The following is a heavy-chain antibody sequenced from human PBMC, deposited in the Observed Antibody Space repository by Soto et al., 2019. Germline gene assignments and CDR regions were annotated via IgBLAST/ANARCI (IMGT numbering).Heavy chain of an antibody. CDR3: AKARHSSSWPLYYYYGMDV. J-gene: IGHJ6*02. Sequence: QSGGSLRLSCAASGFTFSTYAMDWVRQAPGKGLEWVSAISGSGGSTYYADSVKGRFTISRDNSKNTLYLQMNSLRAEDTAVYYCAKARHSSSWPLYYYYGMDVWGQGTTVTVS. CDR1: GFTFSTYA. D-gene: IGHD6-13*01. V-gene: IGHV3-23*01. CDR2: ISGSGGST.